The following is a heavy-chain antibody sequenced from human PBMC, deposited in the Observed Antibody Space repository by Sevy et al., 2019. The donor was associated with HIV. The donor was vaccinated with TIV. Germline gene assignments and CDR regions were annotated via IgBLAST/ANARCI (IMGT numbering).Heavy chain of an antibody. CDR1: GFTFSSYW. CDR3: ARVKDYYDGSGYYGAGAFDI. CDR2: INSDGSST. J-gene: IGHJ3*02. Sequence: GGSLRLSCAASGFTFSSYWMHWVRQAPGKGLVWVSRINSDGSSTSYADSVKGRFTISRDNAKNTLYLQMNSLRAEDTAVYYCARVKDYYDGSGYYGAGAFDIWGQGTMVTVSS. V-gene: IGHV3-74*01. D-gene: IGHD3-22*01.